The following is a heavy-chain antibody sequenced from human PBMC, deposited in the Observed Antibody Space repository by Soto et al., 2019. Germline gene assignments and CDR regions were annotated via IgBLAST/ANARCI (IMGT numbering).Heavy chain of an antibody. CDR3: ARDTGEDIVVVPAANDY. D-gene: IGHD2-2*01. CDR1: GYTFTSYG. CDR2: ISAYNGNT. Sequence: ASVKVSCKASGYTFTSYGISWVRQAPGQGLEWMGWISAYNGNTNYAQKLQGRVTMTTDTSTSTAYMELRSLRSDDTAVYYCARDTGEDIVVVPAANDYWGQGTLVTVSS. V-gene: IGHV1-18*01. J-gene: IGHJ4*02.